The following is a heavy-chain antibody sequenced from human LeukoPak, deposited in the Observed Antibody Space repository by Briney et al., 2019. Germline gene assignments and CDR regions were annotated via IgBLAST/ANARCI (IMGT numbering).Heavy chain of an antibody. Sequence: SQTLSLTCAISGDSVSSNSAAWNWIRQSPSRGLEWLGRTYYRSKWYNDYAVSVKSRITINPDTSKNQFSLQLNSVTPEDTAVYYCARDRVRSLAFRHRTPECWFDPWGQGTLVTVSS. CDR1: GDSVSSNSAA. V-gene: IGHV6-1*01. D-gene: IGHD1/OR15-1a*01. CDR2: TYYRSKWYN. J-gene: IGHJ5*02. CDR3: ARDRVRSLAFRHRTPECWFDP.